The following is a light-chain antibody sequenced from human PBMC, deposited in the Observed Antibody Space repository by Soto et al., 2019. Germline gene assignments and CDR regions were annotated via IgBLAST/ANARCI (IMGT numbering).Light chain of an antibody. CDR2: YDS. CDR3: QPWNSSSDQGV. CDR1: NIGINA. Sequence: SYELTQPPSVSVAPEKTATITCGGDNIGINAVHWYQQKPGQAPLLVVYYDSDRPSGIPERFSGSTSGNTATLTISRVEAGDEADYYCQPWNSSSDQGVFGGGTKLTVL. V-gene: IGLV3-21*04. J-gene: IGLJ3*02.